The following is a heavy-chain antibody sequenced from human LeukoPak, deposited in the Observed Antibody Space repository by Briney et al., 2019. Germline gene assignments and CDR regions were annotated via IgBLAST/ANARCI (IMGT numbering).Heavy chain of an antibody. CDR3: ARANQAGRQLAYRWDY. CDR2: ISYDGSNK. V-gene: IGHV3-30-3*01. CDR1: GFTFSSYA. J-gene: IGHJ4*02. D-gene: IGHD6-13*01. Sequence: PGRSLRLSCAASGFTFSSYAMHWVRQAPGKGLEWVAVISYDGSNKYYADSVKGRFTISRDNSKNTLYLQMNSLRAEDTAVYYCARANQAGRQLAYRWDYWGQGTLVTVSS.